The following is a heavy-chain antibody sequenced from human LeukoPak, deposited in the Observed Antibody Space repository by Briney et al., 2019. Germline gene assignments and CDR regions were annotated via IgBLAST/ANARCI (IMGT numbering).Heavy chain of an antibody. V-gene: IGHV1-18*01. CDR3: ARVRFDWGQLWGLLFDY. CDR1: GYTFTSYG. CDR2: ISAYNGNT. Sequence: ASVTVSCTASGYTFTSYGISWVRQAPGQGLEWMGWISAYNGNTNYAQKLQGRVTMTTDTSTSTAYMELRSLRSDDTAVYYCARVRFDWGQLWGLLFDYWGQGTLVTVSS. J-gene: IGHJ4*02. D-gene: IGHD5-18*01.